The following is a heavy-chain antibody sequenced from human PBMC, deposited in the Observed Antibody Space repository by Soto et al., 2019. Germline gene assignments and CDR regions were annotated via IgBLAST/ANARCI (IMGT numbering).Heavy chain of an antibody. D-gene: IGHD4-4*01. CDR1: GGSISSSSYY. CDR3: ARHSLRNYPFDY. V-gene: IGHV4-39*01. Sequence: SETLSLTCTVAGGSISSSSYYWGWIRQPPGKGLEWIGSIYYSGSTYYNPSLKSRVTISVDTSKNQFSLKLSSVTAADTAVYYCARHSLRNYPFDYWGQGTMVTVYS. J-gene: IGHJ4*02. CDR2: IYYSGST.